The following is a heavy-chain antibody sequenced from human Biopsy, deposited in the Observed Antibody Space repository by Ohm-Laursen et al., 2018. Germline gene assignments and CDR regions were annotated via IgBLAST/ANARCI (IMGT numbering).Heavy chain of an antibody. J-gene: IGHJ4*02. CDR2: LFTSGTT. CDR3: VRGGSGSFPFDY. D-gene: IGHD3-10*01. Sequence: SETLSLTCTVSGGSINSYYWSWMRQPAGKGLEWIGRLFTSGTTNYSPSLNNRVTMSVDTSKNQFYLRLTSVTAADTAVYYCVRGGSGSFPFDYWGPGTLVTVSS. CDR1: GGSINSYY. V-gene: IGHV4-4*07.